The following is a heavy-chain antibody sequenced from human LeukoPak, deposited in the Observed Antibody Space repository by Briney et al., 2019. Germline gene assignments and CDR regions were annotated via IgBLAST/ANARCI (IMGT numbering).Heavy chain of an antibody. CDR3: ARDRNYDILTGPKAFDY. J-gene: IGHJ4*02. Sequence: ASVKVSCKASGGTFSSYAISWVRQAPGQGLERMGGIIPIFGTANYAQKFQGRVTITADESTSTAYMELSSLRSEDTAVYYCARDRNYDILTGPKAFDYWGQGTLVTVSS. V-gene: IGHV1-69*13. CDR1: GGTFSSYA. CDR2: IIPIFGTA. D-gene: IGHD3-9*01.